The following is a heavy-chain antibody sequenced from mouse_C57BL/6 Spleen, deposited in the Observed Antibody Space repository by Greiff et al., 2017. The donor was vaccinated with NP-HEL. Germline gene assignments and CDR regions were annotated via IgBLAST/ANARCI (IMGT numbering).Heavy chain of an antibody. CDR2: INPSNGGT. Sequence: QVQLQQPGTELVKPGASVKLSCKASGYTFTSYWMHWVKQRPGQGLEWIGNINPSNGGTNYNEKFKSKATLTVDKSSSTAYMQLSSLTSEDSAVYYCAIRRSSYYYGSSLFAYWGQGTLVTVSA. CDR3: AIRRSSYYYGSSLFAY. CDR1: GYTFTSYW. D-gene: IGHD1-1*01. J-gene: IGHJ3*01. V-gene: IGHV1-53*01.